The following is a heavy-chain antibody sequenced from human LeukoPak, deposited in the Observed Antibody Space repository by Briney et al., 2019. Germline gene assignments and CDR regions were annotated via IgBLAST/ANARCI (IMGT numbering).Heavy chain of an antibody. Sequence: QSGGSLRLSCAASGFTFSSYSMNWVRQAPGKGLEWVSSISSSSSTIYYADSVKGRFTISRDNSKNTLYLQMNSLRAEDTAVYYCARLLSGNWGQGTLVTVSS. J-gene: IGHJ4*02. CDR3: ARLLSGN. V-gene: IGHV3-48*01. CDR2: ISSSSSTI. D-gene: IGHD2-15*01. CDR1: GFTFSSYS.